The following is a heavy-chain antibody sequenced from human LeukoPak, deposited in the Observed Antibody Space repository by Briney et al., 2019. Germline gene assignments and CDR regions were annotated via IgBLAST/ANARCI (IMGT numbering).Heavy chain of an antibody. CDR2: INPNSGGT. D-gene: IGHD4-17*01. Sequence: ASVKVSCKASGYTFTGYYMHWVRQVPGQGLEWMGWINPNSGGTNYAQKFQGRVTMTRDTSISTAYMELSRLRSDDTAVYYCARLRFTGTFYYYYGMDVWGQGTTVTVSS. J-gene: IGHJ6*02. CDR1: GYTFTGYY. CDR3: ARLRFTGTFYYYYGMDV. V-gene: IGHV1-2*02.